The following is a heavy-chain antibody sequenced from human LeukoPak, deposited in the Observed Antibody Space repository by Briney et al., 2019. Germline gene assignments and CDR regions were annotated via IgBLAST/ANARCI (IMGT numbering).Heavy chain of an antibody. CDR1: GFTFDDYA. CDR3: AKDREYCGGDCYSEYFQH. D-gene: IGHD2-21*02. CDR2: ISGSGGST. V-gene: IGHV3-23*01. J-gene: IGHJ1*01. Sequence: GGSLRLSCAASGFTFDDYAMHWVRQAPGKGLEWVSAISGSGGSTYYADSVKGRFTISRDNSKNTLYLQMNSLRAEDTAVYYCAKDREYCGGDCYSEYFQHWGQGTLVTVSS.